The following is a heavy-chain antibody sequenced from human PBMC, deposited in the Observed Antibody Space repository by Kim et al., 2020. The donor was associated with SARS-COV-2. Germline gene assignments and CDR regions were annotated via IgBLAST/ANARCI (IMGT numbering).Heavy chain of an antibody. V-gene: IGHV4-39*02. D-gene: IGHD6-13*01. J-gene: IGHJ4*02. Sequence: YNPSLKSRVTISVDTSKNHFSLKLSSVTAADTAVYYCASLSSLYREFDYWGQGTLVTVSS. CDR3: ASLSSLYREFDY.